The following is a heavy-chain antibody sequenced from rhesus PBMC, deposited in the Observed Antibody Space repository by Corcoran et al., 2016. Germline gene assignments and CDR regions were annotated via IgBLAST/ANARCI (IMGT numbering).Heavy chain of an antibody. CDR1: GDSISESNW. CDR3: TRHDYCGRDGCHSTGFDY. CDR2: IGGKRDGV. V-gene: IGHV4-65*02. J-gene: IGHJ4*01. D-gene: IGHD2-39*01. Sequence: QVQLLESGPGLVRPSETLSLTCTASGDSISESNWWDWLRHSPGQGLVCIGDIGGKRDGVNYNPSRKSRVTLSKDRSKNQFSLRLRCVTAADTDIYYCTRHDYCGRDGCHSTGFDYWGRGIPVTVSS.